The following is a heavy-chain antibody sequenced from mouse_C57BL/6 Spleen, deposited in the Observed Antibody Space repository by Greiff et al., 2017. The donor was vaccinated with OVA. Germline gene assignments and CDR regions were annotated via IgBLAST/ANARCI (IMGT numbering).Heavy chain of an antibody. J-gene: IGHJ2*01. CDR3: ARSGSSGCGDFDY. V-gene: IGHV1-69*01. Sequence: VQLQQPGAELVKPGASVKLSCKASGYTFTSYWMHWVKQRPGQGLEWIGEIDPSDSYTNYNQKFKGKSTLTVDKSSSTAYMQLSSLTSEDSAVYYCARSGSSGCGDFDYWGQGTTLTVSS. D-gene: IGHD3-2*02. CDR1: GYTFTSYW. CDR2: IDPSDSYT.